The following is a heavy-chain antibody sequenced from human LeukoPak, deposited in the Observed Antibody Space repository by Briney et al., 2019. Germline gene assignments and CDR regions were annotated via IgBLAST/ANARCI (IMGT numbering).Heavy chain of an antibody. J-gene: IGHJ1*01. CDR2: ISGSGGST. Sequence: GGSLRLSCAASGFTFSSYAMSWVRQAPGKGLEWVSAISGSGGSTYYADSVKGRFTISRDNSKNTLYLQMNSLRAEDTAVYYGAKDLTQQQLAPEYSQHGGQGPLVPVSS. V-gene: IGHV3-23*01. D-gene: IGHD6-13*01. CDR3: AKDLTQQQLAPEYSQH. CDR1: GFTFSSYA.